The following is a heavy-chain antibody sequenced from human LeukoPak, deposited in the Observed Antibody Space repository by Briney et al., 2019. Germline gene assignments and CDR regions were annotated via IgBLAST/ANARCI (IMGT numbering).Heavy chain of an antibody. CDR2: ISSSGRTT. J-gene: IGHJ4*02. CDR3: ARDNGLGMVRGVCDF. D-gene: IGHD3-10*01. CDR1: GFTFSSYE. Sequence: GGSLRLSCAASGFTFSSYEMNWVRQAPGKGLEWVSYISSSGRTTYYADSVKGRFTMSRDNAKNSLYLQMNSLRAEDTAVYYCARDNGLGMVRGVCDFWGQGTLVTVSS. V-gene: IGHV3-48*03.